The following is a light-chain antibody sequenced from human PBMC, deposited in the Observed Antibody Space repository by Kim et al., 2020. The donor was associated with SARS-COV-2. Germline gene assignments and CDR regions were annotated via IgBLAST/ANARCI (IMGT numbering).Light chain of an antibody. J-gene: IGLJ2*01. V-gene: IGLV1-40*01. CDR3: QSYDSSLSGSHVV. CDR1: SSNIGAGYD. CDR2: GNS. Sequence: TISGTGSSSNIGAGYDVHWYQQLPGTAPKLLIYGNSNRPSGVPDRFSGSKSGTSASLAITGLQAEDEADYYCQSYDSSLSGSHVVFGGGTQLTVL.